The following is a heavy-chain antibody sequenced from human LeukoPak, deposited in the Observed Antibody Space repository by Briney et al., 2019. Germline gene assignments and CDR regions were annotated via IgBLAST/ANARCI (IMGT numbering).Heavy chain of an antibody. D-gene: IGHD3-22*01. J-gene: IGHJ4*02. Sequence: GTSLRLSCAASGLSFSSHGMHWVRQAPGKGLEWVAVIWYDGSNIYYADSVKGRFTISRDNSKNTLYLQMNSLRAEDTPRYYCARARNDYDSNGFSVLDYWGQGTLVTVSS. V-gene: IGHV3-33*01. CDR1: GLSFSSHG. CDR2: IWYDGSNI. CDR3: ARARNDYDSNGFSVLDY.